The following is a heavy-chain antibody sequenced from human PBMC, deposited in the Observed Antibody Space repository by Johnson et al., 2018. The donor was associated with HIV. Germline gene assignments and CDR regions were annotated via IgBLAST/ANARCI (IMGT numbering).Heavy chain of an antibody. J-gene: IGHJ3*02. CDR3: ARPRWGSSMMQGAFDI. CDR1: GFTFSSYA. Sequence: QVQLVESGGGVVQPGRSLRLSCAASGFTFSSYAMHWVRQPPGKGLEWVAVMSYDGSNKYYADSVKGRFTISRDNSKNRLYLQMNSLRAEDTAVYYCARPRWGSSMMQGAFDIWGQGTMVTVSS. V-gene: IGHV3-30*04. CDR2: MSYDGSNK. D-gene: IGHD2-2*01.